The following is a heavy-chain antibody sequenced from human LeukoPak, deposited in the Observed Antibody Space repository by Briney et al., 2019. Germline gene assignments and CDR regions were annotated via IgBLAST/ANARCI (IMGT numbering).Heavy chain of an antibody. CDR1: GGSISSGGYY. Sequence: SQTLSLTCTVSGGSISSGGYYWSWIRQHPGKGLEWIGYIYYSGSTYYNPSLKSRVTISVDTSKNQFSLKLSSATAADTAVYYCARVRYSYGPLDYWGQGTLVTVSS. CDR3: ARVRYSYGPLDY. CDR2: IYYSGST. V-gene: IGHV4-31*03. J-gene: IGHJ4*02. D-gene: IGHD5-18*01.